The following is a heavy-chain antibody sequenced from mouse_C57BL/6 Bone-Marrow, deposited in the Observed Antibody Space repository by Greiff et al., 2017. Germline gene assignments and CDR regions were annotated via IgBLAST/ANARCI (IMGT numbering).Heavy chain of an antibody. Sequence: VQVVESGPGLVQPSQSLSITCTVSGFSLTSYGVHWVRQSPGKGLEWLGVIWSGGSTDYNAAFISRLSIRKDNSKSQVCFKMNSRQADDTAIYYCARNYYYGSSRYAMDYWGQGTSVTVSS. J-gene: IGHJ4*01. CDR1: GFSLTSYG. CDR2: IWSGGST. V-gene: IGHV2-2*01. CDR3: ARNYYYGSSRYAMDY. D-gene: IGHD1-1*01.